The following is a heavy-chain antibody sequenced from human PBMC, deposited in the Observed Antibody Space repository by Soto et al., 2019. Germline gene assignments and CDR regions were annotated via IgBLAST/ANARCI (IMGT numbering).Heavy chain of an antibody. CDR2: ISRSGSA. V-gene: IGHV4-34*01. CDR1: GGSFSGYY. Sequence: PSETLSLTCAVSGGSFSGYYWNWIRQRPGKGLEWLGEISRSGSATYNPSLKGRVTMSVDTSKNQISLNVTSVTAADTALYYCARGPLMNYYYNSGSRDRGYFDFWGQGTLVTVSS. J-gene: IGHJ4*02. D-gene: IGHD3-10*01. CDR3: ARGPLMNYYYNSGSRDRGYFDF.